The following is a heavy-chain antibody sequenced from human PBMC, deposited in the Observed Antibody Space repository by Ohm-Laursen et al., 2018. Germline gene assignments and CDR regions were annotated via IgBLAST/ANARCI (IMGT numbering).Heavy chain of an antibody. CDR2: ISDRGDT. Sequence: PGTLSLTWTVSGGSISSYYWSWIRQTPGKGLEWIAYISDRGDTNYNPPLKSRVTISVDTSKNQFSLRLSSVTAADTAVYFCARHLGFRANYFDYWGRGNLVTVSS. CDR1: GGSISSYY. V-gene: IGHV4-59*08. D-gene: IGHD4/OR15-4a*01. J-gene: IGHJ4*02. CDR3: ARHLGFRANYFDY.